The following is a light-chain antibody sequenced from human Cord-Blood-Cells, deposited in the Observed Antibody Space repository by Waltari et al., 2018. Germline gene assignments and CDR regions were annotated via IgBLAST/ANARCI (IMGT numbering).Light chain of an antibody. CDR2: EVS. CDR3: SSYTSSSTYV. Sequence: SALTHPASVSGSPGPSITLPCPRASSTVGGSTYVPWYQQHPGKAPNLRIYEVSNRPSGVSNRFSGSKSGNTASLTISGLQAEDEADYYCSSYTSSSTYVFGTGTKVTVL. J-gene: IGLJ1*01. V-gene: IGLV2-14*01. CDR1: SSTVGGSTY.